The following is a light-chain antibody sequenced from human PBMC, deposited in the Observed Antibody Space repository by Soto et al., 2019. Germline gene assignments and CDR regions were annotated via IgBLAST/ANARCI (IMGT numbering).Light chain of an antibody. J-gene: IGKJ4*01. CDR2: DSS. CDR3: QQRSNWPLT. CDR1: QSVRGN. V-gene: IGKV3-11*01. Sequence: VLTQFPATLSLSPGETATLSCRASQSVRGNLAWYQQKPGQAPRLLIYDSSTRAAGIPARFSGSGSGTDFTLTISSLEPEDFAVYYCQQRSNWPLTFGGGTKVDIK.